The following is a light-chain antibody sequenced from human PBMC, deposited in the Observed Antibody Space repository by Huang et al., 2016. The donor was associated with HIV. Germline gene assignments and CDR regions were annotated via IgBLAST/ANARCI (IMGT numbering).Light chain of an antibody. J-gene: IGKJ2*01. Sequence: DIQMTQSPSSLSASVGDRVTMTCRASQSIDTYLNWYQQKPGKAPKLLIYAASTVQTGVPSRFSGSGSGTDFTLTISSLQPEDFATYYCQQSYSTLMYTFGQGTNLEIK. CDR3: QQSYSTLMYT. CDR2: AAS. V-gene: IGKV1-39*01. CDR1: QSIDTY.